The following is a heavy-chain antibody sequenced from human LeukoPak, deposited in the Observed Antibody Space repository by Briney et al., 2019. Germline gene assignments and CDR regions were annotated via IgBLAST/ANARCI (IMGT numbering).Heavy chain of an antibody. V-gene: IGHV1-18*01. D-gene: IGHD6-19*01. CDR1: GYTFTSYG. J-gene: IGHJ4*02. CDR3: ARDLIIAVAGTFEY. CDR2: ISAYNGNT. Sequence: GASVKVSCKASGYTFTSYGISWVRQAPGQGLEWMGWISAYNGNTNYAQKFQGRVTMTRDTSISTAYMELSRLRSDDTAVYYCARDLIIAVAGTFEYWGQGTLVTVSS.